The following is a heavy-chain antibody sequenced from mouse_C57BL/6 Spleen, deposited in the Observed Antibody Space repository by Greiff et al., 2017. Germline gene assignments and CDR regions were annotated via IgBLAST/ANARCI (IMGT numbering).Heavy chain of an antibody. Sequence: VQLQQPGAELVKPGASVKLSCAASGYTFTGYWMHWVQQRPGQGLEWIGMIHPNSGSTNYNEKFKCNATLTIYKSSSTAYLQLSSLTSGDSAVYYCALVLFFDYWGKGTTLTVSS. D-gene: IGHD1-1*02. CDR2: IHPNSGST. J-gene: IGHJ2*01. V-gene: IGHV1-64*01. CDR1: GYTFTGYW. CDR3: ALVLFFDY.